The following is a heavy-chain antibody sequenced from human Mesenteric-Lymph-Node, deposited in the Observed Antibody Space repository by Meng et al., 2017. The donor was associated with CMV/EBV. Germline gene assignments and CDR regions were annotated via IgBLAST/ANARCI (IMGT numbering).Heavy chain of an antibody. Sequence: SETLSLTCTVSDGSISSSDYYWAWLRQPPGKGLEWIGNVYYSGSTYYSPSLKSRVTISLDTSNNQFSLKLTSVTAADTAVYYCARFSAVAGRKYYLDYGGQGTLVTV. CDR1: DGSISSSDYY. CDR3: ARFSAVAGRKYYLDY. V-gene: IGHV4-39*07. J-gene: IGHJ4*02. CDR2: VYYSGST. D-gene: IGHD6-19*01.